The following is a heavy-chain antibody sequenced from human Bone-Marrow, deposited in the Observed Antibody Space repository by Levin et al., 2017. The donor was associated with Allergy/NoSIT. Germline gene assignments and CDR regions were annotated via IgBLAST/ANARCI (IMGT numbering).Heavy chain of an antibody. V-gene: IGHV3-30*18. J-gene: IGHJ4*02. Sequence: PGGSLRLSCAASGFTFSSYGMHWVRQAPGKGLEWVAVISYDGSNKYYADSVKGRFTISRDDSQNTLHLQMNSLRAEDTAVYYCAKDRSYCTGDSCYSFDSWGQGTLVAVSS. CDR1: GFTFSSYG. D-gene: IGHD2-15*01. CDR2: ISYDGSNK. CDR3: AKDRSYCTGDSCYSFDS.